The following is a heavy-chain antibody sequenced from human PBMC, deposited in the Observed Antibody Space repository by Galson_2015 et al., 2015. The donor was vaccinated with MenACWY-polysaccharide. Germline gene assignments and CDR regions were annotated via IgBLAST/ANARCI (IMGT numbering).Heavy chain of an antibody. CDR1: GFTFSSYA. Sequence: SLRLSCAASGFTFSSYAMSWVRQAPGKGPEWVSTISGSGGSTYYADSVKGRFTISRDNSKNTLYLQMNSLRAEATAVYYCAKELSLGVSGTPGDYWGQGTLVTVSS. J-gene: IGHJ4*02. CDR3: AKELSLGVSGTPGDY. V-gene: IGHV3-23*01. D-gene: IGHD6-19*01. CDR2: ISGSGGST.